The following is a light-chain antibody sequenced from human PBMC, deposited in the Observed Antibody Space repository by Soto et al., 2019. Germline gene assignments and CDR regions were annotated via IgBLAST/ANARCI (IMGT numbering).Light chain of an antibody. CDR1: QSVIGGY. Sequence: DIVLTQSPATLPLSPGDRVTLSCGASQSVIGGYFAWYQQKPGLAPRLIIYYTPIRASGIPYRISGSGSETHFTLTISRLEPEYFAVYYCQQYGSSTSFGQGTKVKIK. CDR3: QQYGSSTS. J-gene: IGKJ1*01. V-gene: IGKV3D-20*01. CDR2: YTP.